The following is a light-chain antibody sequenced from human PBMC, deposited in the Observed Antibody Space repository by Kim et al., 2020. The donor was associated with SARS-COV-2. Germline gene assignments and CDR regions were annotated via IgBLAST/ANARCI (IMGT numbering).Light chain of an antibody. V-gene: IGLV2-14*01. J-gene: IGLJ2*01. CDR3: SSYTSSSTRL. CDR1: SSDVGGYNY. CDR2: DVN. Sequence: QSALTQPASVSGSPGQSITISCTGTSSDVGGYNYVSWFQQHPGEAPKVIIYDVNQRPSGVSDRFSASKSGNTASLTISGLKAEDEADYYCSSYTSSSTRLFGGGTQLTVL.